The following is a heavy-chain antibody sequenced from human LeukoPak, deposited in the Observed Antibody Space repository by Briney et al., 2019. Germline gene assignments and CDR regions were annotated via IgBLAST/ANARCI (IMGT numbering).Heavy chain of an antibody. V-gene: IGHV3-23*01. Sequence: GGSLRLSCAASGFAFSTSPMSWVRQTPGEGLQWVSSISRSGDDTYYADSVKGRFTVFRDNSRNTLYLQMNSLRAEDTATYYRAWIALSGLWYFDFWGSGTLVAVSA. CDR2: ISRSGDDT. J-gene: IGHJ2*01. CDR1: GFAFSTSP. CDR3: AWIALSGLWYFDF. D-gene: IGHD6-19*01.